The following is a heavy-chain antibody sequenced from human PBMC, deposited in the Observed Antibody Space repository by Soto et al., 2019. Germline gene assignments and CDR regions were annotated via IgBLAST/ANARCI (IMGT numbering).Heavy chain of an antibody. D-gene: IGHD1-26*01. CDR2: IGGTSGST. CDR1: GFTFSDFV. CDR3: GKRRGDWDFDL. V-gene: IGHV3-23*01. Sequence: EVQLLESGGGLVQPGGSLRLSCAASGFTFSDFVMGWVRRAPGKGLEWVSGIGGTSGSTYDANSVQGRFTISRDNTKNTVSLQMSRLRAEETAVYYCGKRRGDWDFDLWGRGTLVTVSA. J-gene: IGHJ2*01.